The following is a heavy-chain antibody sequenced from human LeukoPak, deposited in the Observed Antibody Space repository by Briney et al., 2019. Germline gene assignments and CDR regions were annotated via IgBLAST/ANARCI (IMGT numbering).Heavy chain of an antibody. D-gene: IGHD6-19*01. J-gene: IGHJ4*02. Sequence: SETLSLTCTVSGGSISSSSYYWGWIRQPPGKGLEWIGSMYYSGSTYYNPSLKSRVTISVDTSKNQFSLKLSSVTAADTAVYYCARSSRAVAGTVDYWGQGTLVTVSS. V-gene: IGHV4-39*01. CDR2: MYYSGST. CDR3: ARSSRAVAGTVDY. CDR1: GGSISSSSYY.